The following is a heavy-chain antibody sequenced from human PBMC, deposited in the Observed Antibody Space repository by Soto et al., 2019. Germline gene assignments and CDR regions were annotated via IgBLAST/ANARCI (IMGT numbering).Heavy chain of an antibody. CDR1: GYSFTSYW. Sequence: GESLKISCKGSGYSFTSYWISWVRQMPGKGLEWMGRIDPSDSYTNYSPSFQGHVTISADKSISTAYLQWSSLKASDTAMYYCASALRGGSSYRPYYYYGMDVWGQGTTVTVSS. CDR2: IDPSDSYT. V-gene: IGHV5-10-1*01. CDR3: ASALRGGSSYRPYYYYGMDV. J-gene: IGHJ6*02. D-gene: IGHD6-6*01.